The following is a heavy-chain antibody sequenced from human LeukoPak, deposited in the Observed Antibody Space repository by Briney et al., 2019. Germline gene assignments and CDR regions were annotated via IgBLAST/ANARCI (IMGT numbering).Heavy chain of an antibody. D-gene: IGHD3-10*01. J-gene: IGHJ3*02. CDR2: ITWNSGDV. Sequence: GGSLRLSCAASGLPFDGYVIHWVRQVPGKGLEWVSNITWNSGDVVYADSVKGRFTISRDNAKNSLYLQMNSLRLEDTALYFCAKNLRGTGAFDMWGQGTLVTVSS. CDR1: GLPFDGYV. CDR3: AKNLRGTGAFDM. V-gene: IGHV3-9*01.